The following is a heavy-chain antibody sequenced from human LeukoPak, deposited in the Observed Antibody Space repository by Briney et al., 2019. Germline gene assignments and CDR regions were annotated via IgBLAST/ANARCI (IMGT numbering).Heavy chain of an antibody. V-gene: IGHV4-4*02. CDR3: AREGPGYSSGWYTAY. CDR1: GGSVTSTNW. D-gene: IGHD6-19*01. Sequence: PSETLSLTCDVSGGSVTSTNWWTWVRPPPGKGLDWIGEVHLDGRTNYNPSLKSRLIMSVDLPENHISLKLTSVTAADTAVYYCAREGPGYSSGWYTAYWGQGTLVTVSS. J-gene: IGHJ4*02. CDR2: VHLDGRT.